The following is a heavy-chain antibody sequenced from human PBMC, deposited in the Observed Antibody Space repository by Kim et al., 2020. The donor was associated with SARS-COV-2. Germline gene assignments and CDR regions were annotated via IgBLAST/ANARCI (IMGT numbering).Heavy chain of an antibody. CDR2: IFYSGIT. CDR3: ARAYRGSNYFDY. V-gene: IGHV4-61*01. J-gene: IGHJ4*02. CDR1: GGSVNSAHYY. Sequence: SETLSLTCTXSGGSVNSAHYYWSWIRQPPGKELEWIGYIFYSGITNYNPSLKSRLTISIDTSKNQFSLSLISVTAADTALYYCARAYRGSNYFDYWGQGTLLTVSS. D-gene: IGHD2-2*02.